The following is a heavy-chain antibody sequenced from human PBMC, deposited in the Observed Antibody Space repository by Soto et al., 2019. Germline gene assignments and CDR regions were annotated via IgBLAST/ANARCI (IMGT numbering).Heavy chain of an antibody. V-gene: IGHV3-23*01. CDR1: GFTFSNYA. Sequence: GGSLRLSCAASGFTFSNYALSWVRQAPGKGLEWVSFISASAASTYYADSVKGRFTISRDNSKDTLYLQMDSLRTEDTALYYCAARSYASGSFPITGSWGQGTLVTVSS. D-gene: IGHD3-10*01. CDR3: AARSYASGSFPITGS. CDR2: ISASAAST. J-gene: IGHJ5*02.